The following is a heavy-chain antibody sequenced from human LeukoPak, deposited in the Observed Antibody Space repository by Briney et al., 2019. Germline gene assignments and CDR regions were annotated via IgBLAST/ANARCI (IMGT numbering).Heavy chain of an antibody. CDR3: ARVRNYYDSSGYYY. V-gene: IGHV4-31*03. J-gene: IGHJ4*02. CDR1: GGSISSGGYY. Sequence: SETLSLTCTVSGGSISSGGYYWSWIRQHPGKGLEWIGYIYYSGSTYYNPSLKSRVTISVDTSKNQFSLKLSSVTAADTAVYYCARVRNYYDSSGYYYWGQGTLVTVSS. CDR2: IYYSGST. D-gene: IGHD3-22*01.